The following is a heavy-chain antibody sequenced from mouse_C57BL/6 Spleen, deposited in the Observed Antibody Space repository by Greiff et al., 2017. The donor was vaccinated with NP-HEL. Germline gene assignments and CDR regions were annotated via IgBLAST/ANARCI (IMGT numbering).Heavy chain of an antibody. CDR2: IRNKANGYTT. CDR1: GFTFTDYY. CDR3: ARYDYDGMDY. D-gene: IGHD2-4*01. V-gene: IGHV7-3*01. J-gene: IGHJ4*01. Sequence: EVQLQESGGGLVQPGGSLSLSCAASGFTFTDYYMSWVRQPPGKALEWLGFIRNKANGYTTEYSASVKGRFTISRDNSQSILYLQMNALRAEDSATYYCARYDYDGMDYWGQGTSVTVSS.